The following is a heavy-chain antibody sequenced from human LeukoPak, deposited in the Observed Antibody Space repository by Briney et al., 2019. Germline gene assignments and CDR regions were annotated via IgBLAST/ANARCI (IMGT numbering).Heavy chain of an antibody. V-gene: IGHV3-53*01. J-gene: IGHJ3*02. CDR1: GFTVSSIH. CDR3: ARGGRGSAAVVAPRSFDI. CDR2: TYTGGNS. Sequence: GGSLRLSCAASGFTVSSIHMVWVRQAPGKGLEWVSVTYTGGNSYYADSVKGRFTISRDISKNTLYLQMNSLRAEDSALYYCARGGRGSAAVVAPRSFDIWGQGTVVTVSS. D-gene: IGHD3-22*01.